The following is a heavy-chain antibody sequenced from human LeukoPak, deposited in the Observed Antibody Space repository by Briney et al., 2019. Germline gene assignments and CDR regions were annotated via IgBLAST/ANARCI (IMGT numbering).Heavy chain of an antibody. D-gene: IGHD1-26*01. V-gene: IGHV3-21*04. Sequence: PGGSLRLSCAASGFTFSSYSMNWVRQAPGKGLEWVSSISSSSSYIYYADSVKGRFTISRDNSKNTLYLQINSLRAEDTAVYYCAKGATTVDYWGQGTLVTVSS. CDR1: GFTFSSYS. CDR2: ISSSSSYI. J-gene: IGHJ4*02. CDR3: AKGATTVDY.